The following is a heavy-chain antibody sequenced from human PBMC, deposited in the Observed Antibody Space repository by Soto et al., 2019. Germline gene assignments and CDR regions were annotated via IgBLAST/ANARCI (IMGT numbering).Heavy chain of an antibody. V-gene: IGHV4-4*02. J-gene: IGHJ4*02. CDR2: IYHGGGT. CDR3: ARGVRYGDYVY. CDR1: GASISSSNW. Sequence: SETLSLTCAVSGASISSSNWCTWVRQPPGKGLEWIGEIYHGGGTNYNPSLKSRVTISVDKSKNQFSLHLSSVIAADTAVYFCARGVRYGDYVYWGQGTLVTVSS. D-gene: IGHD4-17*01.